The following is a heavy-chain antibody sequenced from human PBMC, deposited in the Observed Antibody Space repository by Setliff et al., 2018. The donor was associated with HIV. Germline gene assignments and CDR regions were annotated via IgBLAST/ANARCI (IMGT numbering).Heavy chain of an antibody. CDR1: GGYVSSKSYS. D-gene: IGHD2-2*01. CDR2: IYGGGST. CDR3: ARRAVQDGSVTSSNWFES. J-gene: IGHJ5*01. V-gene: IGHV4-61*01. Sequence: SETLSLTCNVSGGYVSSKSYSWHWIRQPPGKGLEWIGYIYGGGSTGYNPSLTSRVTMSADTPNNRFALKLSSVTAADTAVYYCARRAVQDGSVTSSNWFESWGQGTLVTVSS.